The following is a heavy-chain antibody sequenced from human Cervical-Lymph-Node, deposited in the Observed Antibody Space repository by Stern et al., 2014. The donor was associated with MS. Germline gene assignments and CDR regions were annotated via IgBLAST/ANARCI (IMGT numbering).Heavy chain of an antibody. CDR2: IGTAGDT. J-gene: IGHJ6*02. CDR1: GFTFSSYD. CDR3: ARSITYYFDYYGMDV. V-gene: IGHV3-13*01. D-gene: IGHD1-20*01. Sequence: VQLVQSGGGLVQPGGSLRLSCAASGFTFSSYDMHWVRQATGKGLERVSAIGTAGDTYYPGSVKGRFTISRENAKNSLYLQMNSLRAGDTAVYYCARSITYYFDYYGMDVWGQGTTVTVSS.